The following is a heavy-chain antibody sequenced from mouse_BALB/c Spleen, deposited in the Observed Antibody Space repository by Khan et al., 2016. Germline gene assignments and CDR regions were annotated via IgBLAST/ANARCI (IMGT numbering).Heavy chain of an antibody. J-gene: IGHJ4*01. CDR2: IDPFNGGT. CDR3: ASSTRSFYAMDY. D-gene: IGHD1-1*01. Sequence: VQLQQSGPELMKPGASVKISCKASGYSFTSYYMHWVKQSHGKSLEWIGYIDPFNGGTSYNQKFKGKATLTVDKSSSTAYMHLSSLTSEDSAVYYCASSTRSFYAMDYWGRGTSVTVSS. V-gene: IGHV1S135*01. CDR1: GYSFTSYY.